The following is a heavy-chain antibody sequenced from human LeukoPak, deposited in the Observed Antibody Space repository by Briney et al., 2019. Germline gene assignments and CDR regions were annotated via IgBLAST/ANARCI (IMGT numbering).Heavy chain of an antibody. D-gene: IGHD6-6*01. CDR1: GFTFSSYG. CDR2: ISYDGSNK. CDR3: ARASGSSYYFDY. J-gene: IGHJ4*02. V-gene: IGHV3-30*03. Sequence: PGRSLRLSCAASGFTFSSYGMHWVRQAPGKGLEWVAVISYDGSNKYYADSVKGRFTISRDNSKNTLYLQMNSLRAEDTAVYYCARASGSSYYFDYWGQGTLVTVSS.